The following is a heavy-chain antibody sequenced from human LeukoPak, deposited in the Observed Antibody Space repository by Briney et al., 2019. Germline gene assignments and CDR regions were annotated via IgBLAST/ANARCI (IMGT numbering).Heavy chain of an antibody. J-gene: IGHJ4*02. Sequence: PSQTLSLTCTVSGGSISSGDYYWSWIRQPPGKGLEWIGYIYYSGSTYYNPSLKSRVTISVDTSKNQFSLKPSSVTAADTAVYYCARGREVRGPSFDYWGQGTLVTVSS. D-gene: IGHD3-10*01. CDR2: IYYSGST. CDR3: ARGREVRGPSFDY. CDR1: GGSISSGDYY. V-gene: IGHV4-30-4*01.